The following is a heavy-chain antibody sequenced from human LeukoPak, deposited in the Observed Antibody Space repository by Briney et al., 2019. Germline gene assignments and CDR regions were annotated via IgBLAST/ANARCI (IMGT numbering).Heavy chain of an antibody. CDR2: INPSGGST. CDR3: ARDSGVGATEYYFDY. D-gene: IGHD1-26*01. V-gene: IGHV1-46*01. CDR1: GYTFTSYY. J-gene: IGHJ4*02. Sequence: ASVKVSCKASGYTFTSYYMHWVRQAPGQGLEWMGIINPSGGSTSYAQKFQGRVTMTRDTSTSTVYMELSSLRSDDTAVYYCARDSGVGATEYYFDYWGQGTLVTVSS.